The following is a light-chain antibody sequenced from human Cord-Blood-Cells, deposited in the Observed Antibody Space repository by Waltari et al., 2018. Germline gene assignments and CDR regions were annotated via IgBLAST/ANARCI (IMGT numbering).Light chain of an antibody. J-gene: IGKJ2*01. CDR3: MQGTHWPPDT. CDR2: KVA. CDR1: QSLVHSDGNTH. V-gene: IGKV2-30*02. Sequence: DVGMTQSPLSLPVTLGQPASIPCRPRQSLVHSDGNTHLYWCHQRPGQSPRRLIIKVATRDSGVPDGCSGGRACANDSLKISRMVAADVVVDYCMQGTHWPPDTFGQGTKLEIK.